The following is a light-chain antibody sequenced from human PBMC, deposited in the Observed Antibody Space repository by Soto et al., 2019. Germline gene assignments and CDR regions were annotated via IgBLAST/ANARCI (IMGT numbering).Light chain of an antibody. CDR3: SSYPISTTVYV. J-gene: IGLJ1*01. CDR2: DVT. V-gene: IGLV2-14*01. CDR1: SSDIGAYNF. Sequence: QSALTQPASVSGSPGQSITISCSGSSSDIGAYNFVSWYQQHPGKAPKLIIYDVTNRPSGVSPRFSGSKSGNSASLTISGLRAEDEADYYCSSYPISTTVYVFGTGTKLTVL.